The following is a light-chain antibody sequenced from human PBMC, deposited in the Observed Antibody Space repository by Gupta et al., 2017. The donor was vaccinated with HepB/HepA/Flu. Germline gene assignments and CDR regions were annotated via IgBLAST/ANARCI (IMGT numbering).Light chain of an antibody. V-gene: IGLV2-14*03. CDR1: SNDVGGYDY. CDR2: DVI. Sequence: QSALTQPASVSGSPGQSITISCTGTSNDVGGYDYVSWYQHHPGKAPKLMISDVINRPSGVSNRFSGSKSGNTASLTISGLQAEDEADYYCSSYTSSNTLVFGGGTKLTVL. CDR3: SSYTSSNTLV. J-gene: IGLJ2*01.